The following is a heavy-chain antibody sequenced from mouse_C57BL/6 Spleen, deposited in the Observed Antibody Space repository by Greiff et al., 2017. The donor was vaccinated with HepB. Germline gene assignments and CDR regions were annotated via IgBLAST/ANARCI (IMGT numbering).Heavy chain of an antibody. J-gene: IGHJ4*01. Sequence: VQLQQPGAELVKPGASVKMSCKASGYTFTSYWITWVKQRPGQGLEWIGDIYPGSGSTNYNEKFKSKATLTVDTSSSTAYMQLSSLTSEDSAVYYCARSLRNYGYYAMDYWGQGTSVTVSS. D-gene: IGHD2-1*01. CDR2: IYPGSGST. V-gene: IGHV1-55*01. CDR1: GYTFTSYW. CDR3: ARSLRNYGYYAMDY.